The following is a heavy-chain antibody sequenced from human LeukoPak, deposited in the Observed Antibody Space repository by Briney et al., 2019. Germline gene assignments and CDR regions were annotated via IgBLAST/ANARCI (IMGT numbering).Heavy chain of an antibody. CDR2: INHSGST. CDR1: GGSFSGYY. V-gene: IGHV4-34*01. J-gene: IGHJ4*02. D-gene: IGHD6-6*01. CDR3: ARGPSSIAARPSLGLDY. Sequence: SETLSLTCAVYGGSFSGYYWSWIRQPPGKGREWIGEINHSGSTNYNPSLKSRVTISVDTSKNQFSLKLSSMIAADTAVYYCARGPSSIAARPSLGLDYWGQGTLVTVSS.